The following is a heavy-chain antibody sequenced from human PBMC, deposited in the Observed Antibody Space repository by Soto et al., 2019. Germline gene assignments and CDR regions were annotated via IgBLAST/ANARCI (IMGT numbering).Heavy chain of an antibody. V-gene: IGHV1-3*04. J-gene: IGHJ6*02. CDR1: GYNFSTYA. CDR2: INTGNGNT. CDR3: ARGERLYYFYSGMDV. Sequence: QVQLVQSGAEVKKPGASVKVSCKASGYNFSTYALLWVRQAPGQGLEWMGWINTGNGNTKYSQKFQGRVTMTRDTSASTAFLELSSLKSEDTAVYYCARGERLYYFYSGMDVWGQGSTVTVSS. D-gene: IGHD3-3*01.